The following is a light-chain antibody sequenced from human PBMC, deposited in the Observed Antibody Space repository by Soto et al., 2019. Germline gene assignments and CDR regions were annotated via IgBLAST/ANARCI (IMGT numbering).Light chain of an antibody. CDR1: QGISSN. CDR3: QQFKIYPLT. J-gene: IGKJ4*01. Sequence: IQLTQSPSSLSASVGDRVTITCRASQGISSNLAWYQQKPGKVPKLLISAASTLQSGVPSRLSGSGSGTDFTLTISILQPEYFATYYCQQFKIYPLTFGGGTKVDIK. V-gene: IGKV1-9*01. CDR2: AAS.